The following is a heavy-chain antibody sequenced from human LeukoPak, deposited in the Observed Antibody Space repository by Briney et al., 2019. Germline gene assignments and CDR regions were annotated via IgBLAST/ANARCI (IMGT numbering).Heavy chain of an antibody. J-gene: IGHJ6*03. CDR3: ASSPVFYYYMDV. V-gene: IGHV4-59*11. CDR2: IYYSGST. CDR1: GGSISSHY. Sequence: PSETLSLTCTVSGGSISSHYWSWIRQPPGKGLERIGYIYYSGSTNYNPSLKSRVTISVDTSKNQFSLKLSSVTAADTAVYYCASSPVFYYYMDVWGKGTTVTVSS.